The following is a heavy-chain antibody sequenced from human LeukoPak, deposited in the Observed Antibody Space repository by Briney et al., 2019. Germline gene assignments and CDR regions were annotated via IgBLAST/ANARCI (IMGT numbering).Heavy chain of an antibody. V-gene: IGHV4-39*01. CDR3: ARYSGSYALGFDY. J-gene: IGHJ4*02. CDR2: IYYSGST. Sequence: SETLSLTCTVSGGSISSSSYYWGWIRQPPGKGLEWIGSIYYSGSTYYNPSLKSRATISVDTSKNQFSLKLSSVTAADTAVYYCARYSGSYALGFDYWGQGTLVTVSS. D-gene: IGHD1-26*01. CDR1: GGSISSSSYY.